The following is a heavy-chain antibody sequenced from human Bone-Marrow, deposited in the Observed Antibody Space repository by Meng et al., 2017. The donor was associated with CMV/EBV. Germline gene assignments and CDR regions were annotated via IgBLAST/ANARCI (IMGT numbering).Heavy chain of an antibody. V-gene: IGHV1-2*02. CDR2: INPNSGGT. D-gene: IGHD2-2*01. CDR3: ARELYQLLLSQYNWFDP. Sequence: ASVKVSCKASGYTFTGYYMHWVRQAPGQGLEWMGWINPNSGGTNYAQKFQGRVTMTRDTSISTAYMELSRLRSDDTAVYYCARELYQLLLSQYNWFDPWGQGTLVTGSS. J-gene: IGHJ5*02. CDR1: GYTFTGYY.